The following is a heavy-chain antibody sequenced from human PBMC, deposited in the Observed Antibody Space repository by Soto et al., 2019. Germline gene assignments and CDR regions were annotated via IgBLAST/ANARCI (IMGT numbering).Heavy chain of an antibody. Sequence: QVQLQESGPGLVRPSQTLSLTCSVSGASIYNGGYFWSWIRQSPGKGLEWIGHFHNSGSPYNNPSLKSRVTLSAATSMNQFSLALTSVTAADTAMYYCARGPTTEKVASWGQGILVTVSS. CDR2: FHNSGSP. CDR3: ARGPTTEKVAS. J-gene: IGHJ4*02. CDR1: GASIYNGGYF. V-gene: IGHV4-30-4*01.